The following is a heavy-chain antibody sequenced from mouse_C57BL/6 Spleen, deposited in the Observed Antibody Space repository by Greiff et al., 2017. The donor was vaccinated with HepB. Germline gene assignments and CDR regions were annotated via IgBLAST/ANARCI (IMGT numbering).Heavy chain of an antibody. D-gene: IGHD2-3*01. Sequence: VQLQQSGAELVRPGSSVKLSCKASGYTFTSYWMHWVKQRPIQGLEWIGNIDPSDSETHYNQKFKDKATLTVDKSSSTAYMQLSSLTSEDSAVFYGARSVIYDGYFDYWGQGTTLTVSS. V-gene: IGHV1-52*01. J-gene: IGHJ2*01. CDR1: GYTFTSYW. CDR2: IDPSDSET. CDR3: ARSVIYDGYFDY.